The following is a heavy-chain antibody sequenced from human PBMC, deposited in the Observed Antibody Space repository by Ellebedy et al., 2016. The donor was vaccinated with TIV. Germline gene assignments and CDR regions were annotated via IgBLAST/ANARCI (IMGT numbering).Heavy chain of an antibody. Sequence: MPSETLSLTCTVSGGSISSSSYYWGWIRQPPGKGLEWIGSIYYSGSTYYNPSLKSRVTISVDTSKNQFSLKLSSVTAADTAVYYCARQNGYEYAFDIWGQGTMVTVSS. CDR1: GGSISSSSYY. CDR3: ARQNGYEYAFDI. D-gene: IGHD5-12*01. CDR2: IYYSGST. J-gene: IGHJ3*02. V-gene: IGHV4-39*01.